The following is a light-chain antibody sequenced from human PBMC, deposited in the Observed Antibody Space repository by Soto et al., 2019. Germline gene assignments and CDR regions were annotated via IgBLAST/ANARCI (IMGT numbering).Light chain of an antibody. J-gene: IGKJ4*01. CDR2: GVS. Sequence: EIVLTQSPGTLSLSPGERATLSCRASQSLRSSYLAWYQQKPGQAPRVLIYGVSNRVAGIPDRFSGSGSGTDFTLTISRLEPEDFAVYYCHQYYKWPLTFGGGTKVGIK. CDR3: HQYYKWPLT. CDR1: QSLRSSY. V-gene: IGKV3-20*01.